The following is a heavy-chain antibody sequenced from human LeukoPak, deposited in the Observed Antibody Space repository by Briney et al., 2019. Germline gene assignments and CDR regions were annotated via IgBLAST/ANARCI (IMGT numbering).Heavy chain of an antibody. J-gene: IGHJ5*02. Sequence: ASVTVSCKASGGTFTSYAISWVRQAPGLGLEWMGRIIPVLNVTFYAQNFQGRVTITADKSTSTAYMKLNRLRSEDTAIYYCARGLESSTPGWFDPWGEGTPVTVSS. V-gene: IGHV1-69*04. D-gene: IGHD3-3*01. CDR2: IIPVLNVT. CDR1: GGTFTSYA. CDR3: ARGLESSTPGWFDP.